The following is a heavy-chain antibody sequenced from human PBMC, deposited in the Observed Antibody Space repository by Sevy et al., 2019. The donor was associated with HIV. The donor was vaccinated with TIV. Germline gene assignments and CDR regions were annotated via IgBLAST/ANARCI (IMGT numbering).Heavy chain of an antibody. D-gene: IGHD3-22*01. J-gene: IGHJ3*01. V-gene: IGHV3-23*01. CDR2: IIAPGLIT. CDR3: AKALNPALESMIEVILRTLKGFDV. CDR1: GFTFNTLA. Sequence: GGSLKLSCTASGFTFNTLAMTWVRQPPGKGLEWVSFIIAPGLITYYPDSVKGRLTNSKDNSKNTRYLQRKSLRVDDTATYYCAKALNPALESMIEVILRTLKGFDVWGQGTMVTVSS.